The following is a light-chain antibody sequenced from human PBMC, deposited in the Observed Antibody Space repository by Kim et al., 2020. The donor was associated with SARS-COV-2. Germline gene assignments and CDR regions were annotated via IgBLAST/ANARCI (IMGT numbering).Light chain of an antibody. CDR1: TGTVTSGHY. CDR3: LLSSGGVRV. J-gene: IGLJ3*02. CDR2: DTN. Sequence: PGGTVTLACESSTGTVTSGHYPYWFQQRPGQTTRTLIYDTNYKHSWTPARFSGSLLGDKAALTLSGAQPDDEADYYCLLSSGGVRVFGGGTQLTVL. V-gene: IGLV7-46*01.